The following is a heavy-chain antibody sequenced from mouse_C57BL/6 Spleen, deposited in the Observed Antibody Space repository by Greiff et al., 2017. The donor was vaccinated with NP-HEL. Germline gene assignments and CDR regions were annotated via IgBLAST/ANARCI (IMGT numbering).Heavy chain of an antibody. D-gene: IGHD2-5*01. J-gene: IGHJ3*01. CDR3: AKNCRYSSYGGLAY. CDR1: GFSLTSYG. CDR2: IWRGGST. V-gene: IGHV2-5*01. Sequence: QVQLQQSGPGLVQPSPSLSITCTVSGFSLTSYGVHWVRQSPGKGLEWLGVIWRGGSTDYNAAFISRLSITKDNSKSQVFCKMNRLQADDTAIYYCAKNCRYSSYGGLAYWGQGTLVTVSA.